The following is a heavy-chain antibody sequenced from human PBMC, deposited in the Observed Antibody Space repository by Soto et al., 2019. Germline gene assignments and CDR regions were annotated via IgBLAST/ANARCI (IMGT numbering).Heavy chain of an antibody. CDR3: ARVNDYGGNVADY. Sequence: PSETLSLTCTVSGGSISSYYWSWIRQPPGKGLEWIGYVFYSGSTNYNPSLRSRVTISVDTSKNQFSLKLRSVTAADTAAYFCARVNDYGGNVADYWGQGTLVTVSS. V-gene: IGHV4-59*08. CDR2: VFYSGST. J-gene: IGHJ4*02. D-gene: IGHD4-17*01. CDR1: GGSISSYY.